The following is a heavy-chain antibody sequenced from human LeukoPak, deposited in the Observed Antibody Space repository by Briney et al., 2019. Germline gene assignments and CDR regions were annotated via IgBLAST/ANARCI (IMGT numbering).Heavy chain of an antibody. V-gene: IGHV3-48*03. CDR2: ISSSGSTI. J-gene: IGHJ6*04. Sequence: GGTLRLSCAASGFTFSKFGMSWVRQWPGKGLERVSYISSSGSTIYYADSVKGRFTISRDNAKNSLYLQMNSLRAEDTAVYYCAELGITMIGGVWGKGTTVTISS. CDR1: GFTFSKFG. D-gene: IGHD3-10*02. CDR3: AELGITMIGGV.